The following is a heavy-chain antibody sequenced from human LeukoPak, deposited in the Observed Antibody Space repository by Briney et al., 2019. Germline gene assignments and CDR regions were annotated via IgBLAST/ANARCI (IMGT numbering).Heavy chain of an antibody. Sequence: GGSLRLSCAASGFTVSSNYMSWVRQAPGKGLEWVSAISNSGGSTYYADSVKGRFTISRDNSKKTLFLQMNSLRAEDTAVYYCARGHCSSTSCYTLYYYYYMDVWGKGTTVTVSS. J-gene: IGHJ6*03. D-gene: IGHD2-2*02. CDR3: ARGHCSSTSCYTLYYYYYMDV. CDR2: SNSGGST. CDR1: GFTVSSNY. V-gene: IGHV3-53*01.